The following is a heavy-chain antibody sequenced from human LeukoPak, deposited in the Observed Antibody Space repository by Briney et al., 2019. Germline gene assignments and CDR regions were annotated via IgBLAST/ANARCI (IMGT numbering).Heavy chain of an antibody. V-gene: IGHV4-61*08. CDR1: GGSISSVGYY. D-gene: IGHD1-26*01. CDR2: IYYSGST. CDR3: ARDTGELPLDY. Sequence: PSETLSLTCIVSGGSISSVGYYWSWIRQHPGKGLEWIGYIYYSGSTNYNPSLKSRVTISVDTSKNQFSLKLSSVTAADTAVYYCARDTGELPLDYWGQETLVTVSS. J-gene: IGHJ4*02.